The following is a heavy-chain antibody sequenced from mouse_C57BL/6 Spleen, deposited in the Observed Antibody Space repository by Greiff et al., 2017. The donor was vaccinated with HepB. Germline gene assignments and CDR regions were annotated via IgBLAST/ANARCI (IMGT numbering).Heavy chain of an antibody. D-gene: IGHD2-3*01. J-gene: IGHJ4*01. V-gene: IGHV8-12*01. CDR3: ARSPRWLLNAMDY. Sequence: QVQLQQSGPGILQSSQTLSLTCSFSGFSLSTSGMGVSWIRQPSGKGLEWLAHIYWDDDKRYNPSLKSRLTISKDTSRNQVFLKITSVDTADTATYYCARSPRWLLNAMDYWGQGTSVTVSS. CDR1: GFSLSTSGMG. CDR2: IYWDDDK.